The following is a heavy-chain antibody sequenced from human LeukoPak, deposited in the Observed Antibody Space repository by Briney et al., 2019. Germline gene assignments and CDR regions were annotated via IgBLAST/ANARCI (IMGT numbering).Heavy chain of an antibody. D-gene: IGHD3-22*01. V-gene: IGHV3-21*01. CDR2: ISSSSSYI. CDR1: GFTFSSYS. Sequence: GGSLRLSCAASGFTFSSYSMNWVRQAPGKGLEWVSSISSSSSYIYYADSVKGRFTISRDNAKNSLYLQMNSLRAEDTAVYYCARDLTLYDSSGYYHDAFDIWGQGTMVTVSS. CDR3: ARDLTLYDSSGYYHDAFDI. J-gene: IGHJ3*02.